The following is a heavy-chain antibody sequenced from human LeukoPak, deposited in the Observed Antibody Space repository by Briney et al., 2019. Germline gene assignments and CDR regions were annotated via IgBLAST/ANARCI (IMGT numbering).Heavy chain of an antibody. J-gene: IGHJ4*02. CDR3: ARALVVPAAIGPFDY. CDR1: GYTFTSYA. Sequence: SVKVSCKASGYTFTSYAMHWVRQAPGQGLEWMGGIIPIFGTANYAQKFQGRVTITADESTSTAYMELSSLRSEDTAVYYCARALVVPAAIGPFDYWGQGTLVTVSS. V-gene: IGHV1-69*13. D-gene: IGHD2-2*01. CDR2: IIPIFGTA.